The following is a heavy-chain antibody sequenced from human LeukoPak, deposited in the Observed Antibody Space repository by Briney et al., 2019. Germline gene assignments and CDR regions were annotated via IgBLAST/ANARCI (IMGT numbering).Heavy chain of an antibody. V-gene: IGHV3-30*03. CDR2: ISYDGSNK. CDR1: GFTFNTYG. D-gene: IGHD3-22*01. CDR3: AREIEGLDY. J-gene: IGHJ4*02. Sequence: PGGSLRLSCAVSGFTFNTYGIHWVRQTPGKGLEWVALISYDGSNKYYADSVKGRFTISRDNAKNSLYLQMNSLRAEDTAVYYCAREIEGLDYWGQGTLVTVSS.